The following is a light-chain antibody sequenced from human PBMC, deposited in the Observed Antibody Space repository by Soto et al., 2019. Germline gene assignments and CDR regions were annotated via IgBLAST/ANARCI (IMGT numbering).Light chain of an antibody. J-gene: IGKJ3*01. CDR1: QSVRSD. V-gene: IGKV3-15*01. CDR3: QQYNEWPFT. Sequence: EIVLTQSPGTLSLSPGERATLSCSASQSVRSDYLAWYQQKPGQAPRLLIFGASTRATGIPARFSGSGSGTEFILTVSRLQSEDFAVYYCQQYNEWPFTFGPGTKVDIK. CDR2: GAS.